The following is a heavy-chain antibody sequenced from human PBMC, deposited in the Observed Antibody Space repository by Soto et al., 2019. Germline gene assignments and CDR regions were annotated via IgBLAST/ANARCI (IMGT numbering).Heavy chain of an antibody. D-gene: IGHD3-3*01. V-gene: IGHV3-23*01. Sequence: GGSLRLSCAASGFTFSSYAMSWVRQAPGKGLEWVSAISGSGGSTYYADYVKGRFTISRDNSKNTLYLQMKSLRAEDTAVYYCAKVTYYDFWSGYRAHYYMDVWGKGTTVTVSS. CDR1: GFTFSSYA. J-gene: IGHJ6*03. CDR3: AKVTYYDFWSGYRAHYYMDV. CDR2: ISGSGGST.